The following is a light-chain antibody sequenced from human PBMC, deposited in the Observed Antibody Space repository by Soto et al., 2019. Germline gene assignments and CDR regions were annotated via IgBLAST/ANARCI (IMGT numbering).Light chain of an antibody. Sequence: DIQMTQSPSTLSASVGDRVTITCRASQSISSWLAWYQQKPGKAPNLLIYDASSSDTGVPSRFSGSGSGTEFTLTISSLQPDDFSTVYCQQYNGYSPWTFGQGTKVEIK. CDR3: QQYNGYSPWT. CDR1: QSISSW. J-gene: IGKJ1*01. CDR2: DAS. V-gene: IGKV1-5*01.